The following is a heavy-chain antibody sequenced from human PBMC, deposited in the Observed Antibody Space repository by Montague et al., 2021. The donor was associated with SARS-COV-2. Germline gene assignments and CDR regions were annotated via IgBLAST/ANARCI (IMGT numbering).Heavy chain of an antibody. CDR1: GVSVNNYY. D-gene: IGHD3-22*01. J-gene: IGHJ3*01. CDR2: IYYTGST. CDR3: VRDFYDTSDYFQGTFDV. V-gene: IGHV4-59*02. Sequence: SETLSLTCSVSGVSVNNYYWAWIRQTPGKGLEWIGYIYYTGSTNYNPSLRNRITISIDTSANQFPLKLRSVTPADTAVYYCVRDFYDTSDYFQGTFDVWGQGTLVSVSS.